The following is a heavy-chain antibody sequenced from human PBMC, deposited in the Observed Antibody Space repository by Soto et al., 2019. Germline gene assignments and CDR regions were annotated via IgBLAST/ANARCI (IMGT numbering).Heavy chain of an antibody. J-gene: IGHJ4*02. CDR2: ISGSGGST. CDR1: GFTFSSYA. D-gene: IGHD4-17*01. Sequence: GGSLRLSCAASGFTFSSYAMSWVRQAPGKGLEWVSAISGSGGSTYYADSVKGRFTISRDNSKNTLYLQMNSLRAADTAVYYCTNCQQVSRCPGAYWGQATLVTVSS. CDR3: TNCQQVSRCPGAY. V-gene: IGHV3-23*01.